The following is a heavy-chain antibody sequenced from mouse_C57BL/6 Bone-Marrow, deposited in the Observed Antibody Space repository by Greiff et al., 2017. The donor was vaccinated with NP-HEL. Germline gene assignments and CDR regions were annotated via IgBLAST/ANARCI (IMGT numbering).Heavy chain of an antibody. CDR3: ARDQDGSSPYWYFDV. CDR1: GFTFSDYY. Sequence: EVQRVESEGGLVQPGSSMKLSCTASGFTFSDYYMAWVRQVPEKGLEWVANINYDGSSTYYLDSLKSRFIISRDNAKNILYLQMSSLKSEDTATYYCARDQDGSSPYWYFDVWGTGTTVTVSS. CDR2: INYDGSST. J-gene: IGHJ1*03. D-gene: IGHD1-1*01. V-gene: IGHV5-16*01.